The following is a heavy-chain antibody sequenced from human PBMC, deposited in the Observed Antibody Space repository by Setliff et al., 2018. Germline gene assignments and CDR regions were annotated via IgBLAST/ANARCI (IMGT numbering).Heavy chain of an antibody. CDR2: VIPIYGST. Sequence: SVRVSCKASGGSFSNYAIIWVRQAPGQGPEWMGGVIPIYGSTNNAEKFQGRVTFSADESMSTVYVELSSLTSADTALYYCARDALYDSNDRNSYYGNWLDPWGQGTLVTVSS. CDR1: GGSFSNYA. D-gene: IGHD3-22*01. V-gene: IGHV1-69*13. CDR3: ARDALYDSNDRNSYYGNWLDP. J-gene: IGHJ5*02.